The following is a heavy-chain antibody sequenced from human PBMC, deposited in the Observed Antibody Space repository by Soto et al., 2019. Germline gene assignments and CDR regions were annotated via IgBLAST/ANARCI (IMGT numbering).Heavy chain of an antibody. D-gene: IGHD5-18*01. CDR1: GGSISSGGYY. V-gene: IGHV4-31*03. J-gene: IGHJ4*02. Sequence: QVQLQESGPGLVKPSQTLSLTCTVSGGSISSGGYYWSWIRQHPGKGLEWIGHIYNSGSTYYNPSXXSRVTISVDTYKNQFSLKLSSVTAADPAVYYCARGYSYGQYWGQGTLVTVSS. CDR2: IYNSGST. CDR3: ARGYSYGQY.